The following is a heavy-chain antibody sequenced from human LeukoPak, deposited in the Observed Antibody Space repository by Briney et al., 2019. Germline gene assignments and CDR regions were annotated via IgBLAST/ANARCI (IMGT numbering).Heavy chain of an antibody. CDR3: AKALRTYYDFWSGYSGYYCGMDV. D-gene: IGHD3-3*01. Sequence: GGSLTLSCAASGFSSDDNAMHWVRQAPGKGLEWVSLISGDGGSTYYADSVKGQFTITRDNSKNSLYLQMNSLRTEDTALYYCAKALRTYYDFWSGYSGYYCGMDVWGQGTTVTVSS. V-gene: IGHV3-43*02. J-gene: IGHJ6*02. CDR2: ISGDGGST. CDR1: GFSSDDNA.